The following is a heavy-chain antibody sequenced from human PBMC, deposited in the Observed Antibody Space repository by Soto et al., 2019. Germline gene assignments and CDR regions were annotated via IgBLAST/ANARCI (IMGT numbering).Heavy chain of an antibody. Sequence: SETLSLTCTVSGGSISSSSYYWGWIRQPPGKGLEWIGTIYHSGSTYYKPSLKSRVTISVDTSKNQFSLKLNSVTAADTAIYYCAREIGGSIDYWGQGTLGTVSS. CDR3: AREIGGSIDY. CDR2: IYHSGST. D-gene: IGHD3-10*01. V-gene: IGHV4-39*01. CDR1: GGSISSSSYY. J-gene: IGHJ4*02.